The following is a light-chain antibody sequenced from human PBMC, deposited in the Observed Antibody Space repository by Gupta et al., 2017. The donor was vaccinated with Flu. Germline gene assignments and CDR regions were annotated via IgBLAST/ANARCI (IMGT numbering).Light chain of an antibody. J-gene: IGLJ2*01. CDR1: FSNIGSNT. V-gene: IGLV1-44*01. Sequence: QSVLTQPPSASGTPGQRVTISCSGGFSNIGSNTVNWYQQLPGTAPRLLIYSSDQRPSGVPDRFSGSKSGTSASLAISGLQSEDEADYYCAAWDDGRGGHVIFGGGTKLTVL. CDR2: SSD. CDR3: AAWDDGRGGHVI.